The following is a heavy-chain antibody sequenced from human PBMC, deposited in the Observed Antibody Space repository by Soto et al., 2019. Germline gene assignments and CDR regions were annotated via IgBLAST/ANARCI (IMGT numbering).Heavy chain of an antibody. CDR2: VYYTGIT. D-gene: IGHD5-12*01. CDR1: GGSVSSGSYF. CDR3: ARGRGYDLQDPCEI. V-gene: IGHV4-61*01. J-gene: IGHJ3*02. Sequence: QVQLQESGPGLVKPSETLSLTCTVSGGSVSSGSYFWSWIRQPPGKGLEWIGHVYYTGITNYKSSLKSRVTMSVDTSKNQFSLKLSSVTAADTAVYYCARGRGYDLQDPCEIWCQGTMVTVSS.